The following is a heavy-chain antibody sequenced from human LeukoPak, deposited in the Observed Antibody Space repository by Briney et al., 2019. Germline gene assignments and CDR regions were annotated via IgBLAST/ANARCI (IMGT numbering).Heavy chain of an antibody. CDR1: GYSFTSYW. D-gene: IGHD3-22*01. J-gene: IGHJ4*02. Sequence: GESLEISCKGSGYSFTSYWIGWVRQMPGKGLEWMGINYPGDSDTRYSPSFQGQVTISADKSISTAYLQWSSLKASDTAMYYCARKPYYDSSGYSPYYFDYWGQGTLVTVSS. CDR2: NYPGDSDT. CDR3: ARKPYYDSSGYSPYYFDY. V-gene: IGHV5-51*01.